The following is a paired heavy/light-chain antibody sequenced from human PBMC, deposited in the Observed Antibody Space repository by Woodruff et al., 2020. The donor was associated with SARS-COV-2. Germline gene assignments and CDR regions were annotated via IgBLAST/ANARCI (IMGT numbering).Heavy chain of an antibody. CDR2: IYYSGST. CDR1: GGSISSGDYY. Sequence: QVQLQESGPGLVKPSQTLSLTCTVSGGSISSGDYYWSWIRQPPGKGLEWIGYIYYSGSTYYNPSLKSRVTISVDTSKNQFSLKLSSVTAADTAVYYCASRLDLYEDAFDIWGQGTMVTVSS. V-gene: IGHV4-30-4*01. J-gene: IGHJ3*02. D-gene: IGHD3-16*01. CDR3: ASRLDLYEDAFDI.
Light chain of an antibody. Sequence: QSALTQPPSASGSPGQSVTISCTGTSSDVGGYNYVSWYQQHPGKAPKLMIYEVSKRPSGVPDRFSGSKSGNTASLTVSGLQAEDEADYYCSSYAGSNNFVFGGGTKLTVL. V-gene: IGLV2-8*01. CDR3: SSYAGSNNFV. J-gene: IGLJ3*02. CDR2: EVS. CDR1: SSDVGGYNY.